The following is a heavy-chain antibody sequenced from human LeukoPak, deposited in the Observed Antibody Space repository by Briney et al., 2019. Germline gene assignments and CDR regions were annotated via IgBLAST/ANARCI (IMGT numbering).Heavy chain of an antibody. J-gene: IGHJ4*02. Sequence: PGGSLRLSCAASGFKFSNHWMHWVRQSPGKGLVWVARINNDGSDTSHADSVEGRFTISRDNAENTLYLQMNSLRVEDTDMYFCARNNWGIDDWGQGNLVTVSS. CDR1: GFKFSNHW. CDR2: INNDGSDT. CDR3: ARNNWGIDD. V-gene: IGHV3-74*01. D-gene: IGHD7-27*01.